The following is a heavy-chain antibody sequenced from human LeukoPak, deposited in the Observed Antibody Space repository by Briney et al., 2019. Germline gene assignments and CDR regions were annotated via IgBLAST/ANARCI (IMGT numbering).Heavy chain of an antibody. V-gene: IGHV4-61*02. CDR3: AKGAGPPWFDP. J-gene: IGHJ5*02. CDR2: MSSSGVR. D-gene: IGHD6-19*01. Sequence: SQTLSLTCTVPNGSISSDPYFWSWIRQPAGKGLEWIGRMSSSGVRTYSPSLKSRVTISIDTSRKQFSMSLNSVTAADTAVYYCAKGAGPPWFDPWGQGTLVTVSS. CDR1: NGSISSDPYF.